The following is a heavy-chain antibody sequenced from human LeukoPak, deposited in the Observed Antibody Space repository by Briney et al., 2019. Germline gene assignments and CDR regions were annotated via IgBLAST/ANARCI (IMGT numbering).Heavy chain of an antibody. CDR1: GYTFSNYD. V-gene: IGHV1-8*03. Sequence: ASVKVSCKASGYTFSNYDINWVRQATGPGLEWMGWMNPNSGNTGYSQKFQGRVTITRNTSISKAHMELSSLRSEDTAVYYCARRQGRGYYDSSGYYDWGQGTLVTVSS. CDR3: ARRQGRGYYDSSGYYD. D-gene: IGHD3-22*01. CDR2: MNPNSGNT. J-gene: IGHJ4*02.